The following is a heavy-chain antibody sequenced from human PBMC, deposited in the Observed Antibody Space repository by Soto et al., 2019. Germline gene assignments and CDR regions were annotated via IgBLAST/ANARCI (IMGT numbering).Heavy chain of an antibody. D-gene: IGHD1-26*01. Sequence: ASVKVSCKVSGYTITELSMHWVRQAPGQGLEWMGWISAYNGNTNYAQKLQGRVTMTTDTSTSTAYMELRSLRSDDTAVYYCAAAEHSGSYPGYWGQGTLVTVSS. V-gene: IGHV1-18*01. J-gene: IGHJ4*02. CDR3: AAAEHSGSYPGY. CDR1: GYTITELS. CDR2: ISAYNGNT.